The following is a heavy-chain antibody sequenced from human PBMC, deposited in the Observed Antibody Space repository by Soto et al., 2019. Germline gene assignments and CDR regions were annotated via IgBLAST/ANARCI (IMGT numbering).Heavy chain of an antibody. D-gene: IGHD6-13*01. CDR2: INHSGST. Sequence: SETLSLTCAVYGGSFSGYYWSWIRQPPGKGLEWIGEINHSGSTNYNPSLKSRVTISVDTSKNQFSLKLSSVTAADTAVYYCASGPYSSSWYGGYYFDYWGQGTLVTVSS. CDR1: GGSFSGYY. V-gene: IGHV4-34*01. J-gene: IGHJ4*02. CDR3: ASGPYSSSWYGGYYFDY.